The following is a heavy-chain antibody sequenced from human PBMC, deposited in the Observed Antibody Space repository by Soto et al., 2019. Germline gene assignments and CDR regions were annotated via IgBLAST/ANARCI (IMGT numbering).Heavy chain of an antibody. Sequence: EVQLVESGGGLVQPGGSLRLSCAASGFTVSSNYMSWVRQAPGKGLEWVSFIYSGGSTYYADSVKGRFTISRDNSMNTLYLQMNSLRTEDTAVYYCARDLLGGRGVGWFDPWGQGTLVTVSS. CDR1: GFTVSSNY. D-gene: IGHD2-15*01. V-gene: IGHV3-66*01. CDR3: ARDLLGGRGVGWFDP. CDR2: IYSGGST. J-gene: IGHJ5*02.